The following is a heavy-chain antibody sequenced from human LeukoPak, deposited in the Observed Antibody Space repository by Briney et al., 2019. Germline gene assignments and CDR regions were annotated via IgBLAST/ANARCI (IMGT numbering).Heavy chain of an antibody. J-gene: IGHJ4*02. D-gene: IGHD3-22*01. V-gene: IGHV4-59*01. CDR3: GRNYDNSGYTGFGY. CDR2: IYSSGRT. CDR1: GGSITSYY. Sequence: SQTLSLTCAVSGGSITSYYGCWIRHTPGKGLEWIGNIYSSGRTNYNPSLKSRVTISIDTSKNQFSLLLSSVTDAETALYYCGRNYDNSGYTGFGYWGRGTLVTVSS.